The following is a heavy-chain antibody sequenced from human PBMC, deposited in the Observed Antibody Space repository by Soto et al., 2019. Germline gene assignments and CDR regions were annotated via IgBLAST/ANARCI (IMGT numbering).Heavy chain of an antibody. CDR1: GASITSTTYF. V-gene: IGHV4-39*01. J-gene: IGHJ4*02. CDR2: IYYSCKT. CDR3: AKNIPRKGRFDY. Sequence: SLTFSLSGASITSTTYFWAWIRQPPGKGLEWVGSIYYSCKTHYNPSLKSRTTISVDRSRNQFSLQVSSVTAADTAVYYCAKNIPRKGRFDYWGQGTVVTVSS.